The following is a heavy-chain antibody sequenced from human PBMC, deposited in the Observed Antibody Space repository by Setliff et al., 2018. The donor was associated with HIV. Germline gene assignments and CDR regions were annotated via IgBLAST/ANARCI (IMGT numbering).Heavy chain of an antibody. D-gene: IGHD3-16*02. V-gene: IGHV4-39*01. J-gene: IGHJ3*02. CDR1: GGSISSSSYY. CDR2: IYYRGST. CDR3: ARHKDSDYVWGSYRPDGFDI. Sequence: SETLSLTCTVSGGSISSSSYYWGWIRQPPGKGLEWIGSIYYRGSTHYNPSLKSRVTISVDTSKNQFSLKLNSVTAADTALYYCARHKDSDYVWGSYRPDGFDIWGQGTTVTVSS.